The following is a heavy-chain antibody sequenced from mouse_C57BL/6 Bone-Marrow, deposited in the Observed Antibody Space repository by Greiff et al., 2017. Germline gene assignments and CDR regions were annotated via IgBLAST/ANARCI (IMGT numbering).Heavy chain of an antibody. V-gene: IGHV1-85*01. D-gene: IGHD1-1*01. CDR3: ARDYGRSYWDFDV. J-gene: IGHJ1*03. CDR2: IYPRAGST. Sequence: QVQLQQSGPELVKPGASVKLSCKASGYTFTSYDINWVKQRPGQGLEWIGWIYPRAGSTKYNEKFKGKVTLTVDTSSSTAYMELHSLTSEDSAVYFCARDYGRSYWDFDVWGTGTTVTVAS. CDR1: GYTFTSYD.